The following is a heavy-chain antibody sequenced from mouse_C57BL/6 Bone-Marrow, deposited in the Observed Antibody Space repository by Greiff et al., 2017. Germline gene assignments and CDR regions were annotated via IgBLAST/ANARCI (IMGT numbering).Heavy chain of an antibody. V-gene: IGHV5-9-1*02. CDR1: GFTFSSYA. J-gene: IGHJ2*01. CDR2: ISSGGDYI. CDR3: TREGLSFLGPYY. Sequence: DVQLVESGEGLVKPGGSLKLSCAASGFTFSSYAMSWVRQTPEKRLEWVAYISSGGDYIYYADTVKGRFTISRDNARNTLYLQMSSLKSEDTAMYYCTREGLSFLGPYYWGQGTTRTVSS. D-gene: IGHD2-12*01.